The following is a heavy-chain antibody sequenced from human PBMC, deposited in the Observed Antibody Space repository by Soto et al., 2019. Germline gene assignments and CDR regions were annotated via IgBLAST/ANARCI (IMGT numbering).Heavy chain of an antibody. CDR1: GYTFTSYA. CDR2: INAGNGNT. V-gene: IGHV1-3*01. J-gene: IGHJ6*02. CDR3: ARDGPYCSSTSCYPYYYYYYGMDV. D-gene: IGHD2-2*01. Sequence: QVQLVQSGAEVKKPGASVKVSCKASGYTFTSYAMHWVRQAPGQRLEWMGWINAGNGNTKYSQKFQGRVTITRDTSASTAYMDLSSLRSEDTAVYYCARDGPYCSSTSCYPYYYYYYGMDVWGQGTTVTVSS.